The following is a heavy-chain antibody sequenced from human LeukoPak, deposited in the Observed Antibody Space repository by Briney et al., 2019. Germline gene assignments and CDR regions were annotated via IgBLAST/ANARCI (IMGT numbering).Heavy chain of an antibody. D-gene: IGHD3-3*01. CDR1: GFTFDDYA. CDR3: AKGLRDDFWSGGFDP. CDR2: ISWNSGSI. J-gene: IGHJ5*02. V-gene: IGHV3-9*01. Sequence: GGSLRLSCAASGFTFDDYAMHWVRQAPGKGLEWVSGISWNSGSIGYADSVKGRFTISRDNAKNSLYLQMNSLRAEDTALYYCAKGLRDDFWSGGFDPWGQGTLVTVSS.